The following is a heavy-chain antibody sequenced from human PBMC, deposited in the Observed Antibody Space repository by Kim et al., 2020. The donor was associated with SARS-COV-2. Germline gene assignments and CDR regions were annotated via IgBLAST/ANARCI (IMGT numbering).Heavy chain of an antibody. D-gene: IGHD4-17*01. CDR1: GYTFTSYY. CDR3: VRDLTGTTQYDYYYYGMDV. J-gene: IGHJ6*02. V-gene: IGHV1-46*01. Sequence: ASVKVSCKASGYTFTSYYMYWVRQAPGQGLEWMGIINPSGGSTSYAQKFQGRVTMTRDTSTSTVYMELSSLRSEDTAVYYCVRDLTGTTQYDYYYYGMDVWGQGTTVTVSS. CDR2: INPSGGST.